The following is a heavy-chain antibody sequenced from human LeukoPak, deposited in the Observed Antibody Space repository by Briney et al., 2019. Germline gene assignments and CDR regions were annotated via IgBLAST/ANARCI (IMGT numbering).Heavy chain of an antibody. J-gene: IGHJ6*02. Sequence: GGSLRLSCAASGFTSSSYVMHWVRQAPGKGLEWVAFIRYDGSNKYYADSVKGRFTISRDNSKNTLYLQMNSLRAEDTAVYYCAKDRPRYSSSWYYYYYGMDVWGQGNTVTVSS. CDR1: GFTSSSYV. V-gene: IGHV3-30*02. D-gene: IGHD6-13*01. CDR3: AKDRPRYSSSWYYYYYGMDV. CDR2: IRYDGSNK.